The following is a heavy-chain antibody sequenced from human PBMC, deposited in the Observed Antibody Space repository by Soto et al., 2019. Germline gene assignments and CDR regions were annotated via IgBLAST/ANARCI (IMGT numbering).Heavy chain of an antibody. J-gene: IGHJ6*03. D-gene: IGHD2-15*01. CDR3: ARVLLEPRKYYYYYMDV. CDR1: GGTFSSYT. V-gene: IGHV1-69*02. CDR2: IIPILGIA. Sequence: ASVKVSCKASGGTFSSYTISWVRQAPGQGLEWMGRIIPILGIANYAQKFQGRVTITADKSTSTAYMELSSLRSEDTAVYYCARVLLEPRKYYYYYMDVWGKGTTVTVSS.